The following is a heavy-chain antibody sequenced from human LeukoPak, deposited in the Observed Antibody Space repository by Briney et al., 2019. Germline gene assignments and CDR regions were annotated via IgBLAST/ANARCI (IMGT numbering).Heavy chain of an antibody. CDR3: AKDRSGSYFDY. D-gene: IGHD1-26*01. CDR1: GFTFSIYA. Sequence: GGSLRLSCTASGFTFSIYAMAWVRQAPGKGLEWVSSIGSESHYMYYADSVKGRFTISRDNSKNTLYLQMNSLRAEDTAVYYCAKDRSGSYFDYWGQGTLVTVSS. V-gene: IGHV3-21*01. J-gene: IGHJ4*02. CDR2: IGSESHYM.